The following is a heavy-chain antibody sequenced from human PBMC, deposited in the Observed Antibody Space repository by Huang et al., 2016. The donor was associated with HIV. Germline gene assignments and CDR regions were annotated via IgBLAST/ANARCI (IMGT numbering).Heavy chain of an antibody. CDR1: GGTFSTYA. Sequence: QVQLVQSGTEVKKPGSSVRVSCKASGGTFSTYAINWVRQAPGQGLEWMGGIIPIFGTPHNAQKFQDRVTMTAGESTSTAYMELSSLKSEDTAVYYCARGGAVEMATNYFDYWGPGTLVTVSS. CDR3: ARGGAVEMATNYFDY. J-gene: IGHJ4*02. CDR2: IIPIFGTP. V-gene: IGHV1-69*01.